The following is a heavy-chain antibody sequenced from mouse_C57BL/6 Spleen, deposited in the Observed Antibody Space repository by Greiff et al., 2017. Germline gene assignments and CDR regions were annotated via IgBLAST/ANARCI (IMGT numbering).Heavy chain of an antibody. Sequence: QVQLQQPGAELVMPGASVKLSCKASGYTFTSYWMHWVKQRPGQGLEWIGEIDPSDSYTTYNQKFKGKSTLTVDKSSSPAYMQLSSLTSEDSAVYYCARGYYGSRAYAMDYWGKGTSVTVSS. J-gene: IGHJ4*01. CDR2: IDPSDSYT. V-gene: IGHV1-69*01. CDR1: GYTFTSYW. D-gene: IGHD1-1*01. CDR3: ARGYYGSRAYAMDY.